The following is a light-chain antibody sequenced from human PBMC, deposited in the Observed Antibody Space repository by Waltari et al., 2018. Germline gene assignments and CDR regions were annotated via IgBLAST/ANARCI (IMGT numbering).Light chain of an antibody. CDR2: TAS. J-gene: IGKJ2*01. CDR3: QLYNSYTDT. Sequence: DIQMTQSPSNLSASVRDRVTITCRASQRISSWLAWYPQKPGKAPKLLIYTASSLESGLPSRFSGGGSGTELTPTISTPQPDVNATYYCQLYNSYTDTLGEGTKLGSK. CDR1: QRISSW. V-gene: IGKV1-5*03.